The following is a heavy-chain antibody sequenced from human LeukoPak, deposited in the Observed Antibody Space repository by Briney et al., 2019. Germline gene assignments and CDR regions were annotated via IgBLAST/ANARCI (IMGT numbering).Heavy chain of an antibody. Sequence: ASVKVSCKASGYTFTGYYMHWVRQAPGQGLEWMGWINPNSGGTNYAQKFQGRVTMTTDTSTSAAYMELRSLRSDDTAVYYCARESSGYHGYWGQGTLVTVSS. CDR3: ARESSGYHGY. V-gene: IGHV1-2*02. CDR2: INPNSGGT. D-gene: IGHD3-22*01. J-gene: IGHJ4*02. CDR1: GYTFTGYY.